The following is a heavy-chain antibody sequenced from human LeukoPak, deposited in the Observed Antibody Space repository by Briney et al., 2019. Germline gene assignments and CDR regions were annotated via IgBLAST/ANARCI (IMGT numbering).Heavy chain of an antibody. CDR2: MNPNSGNT. V-gene: IGHV1-8*01. Sequence: ASVKVSCKASGYTFTSYDINWVRPATGQGLEWMGWMNPNSGNTGYAQKFQGRVTMTRNTSISTAYMELSSLRSEDTAVYYCARGDILTGYPRSNWGQGTLVTVSS. J-gene: IGHJ4*02. D-gene: IGHD3-9*01. CDR3: ARGDILTGYPRSN. CDR1: GYTFTSYD.